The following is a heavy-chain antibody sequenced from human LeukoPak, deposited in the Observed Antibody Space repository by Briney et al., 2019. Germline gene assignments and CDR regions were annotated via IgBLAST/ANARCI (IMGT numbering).Heavy chain of an antibody. CDR3: ARIGNDILTGYYIKYYFDY. V-gene: IGHV3-48*01. CDR2: ISSSSSTI. CDR1: GFTFSSYS. J-gene: IGHJ4*02. Sequence: SGGSLRLSCAASGFTFSSYSMNWVRQAPGKGLEWVSYISSSSSTIYYADSVKGRFTISRDNAKNSLYLQMNSLRVEDTAVYYCARIGNDILTGYYIKYYFDYWGQGTLVTVSS. D-gene: IGHD3-9*01.